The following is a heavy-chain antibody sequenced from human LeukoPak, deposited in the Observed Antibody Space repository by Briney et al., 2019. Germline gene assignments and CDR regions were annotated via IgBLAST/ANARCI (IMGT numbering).Heavy chain of an antibody. V-gene: IGHV4-34*01. CDR2: INHSGST. J-gene: IGHJ6*03. CDR1: GGSFSGYY. CDR3: ARVRCSGGSCPYYCYYYYMDV. Sequence: PSETLSLTCAVYGGSFSGYYWSWIRQPPGKGLEWIGEINHSGSTNYNPSLQSRVTISIDTSKNQFSLKLRFVTAADTAVYYCARVRCSGGSCPYYCYYYYMDVWGKGTTVTVSS. D-gene: IGHD2-15*01.